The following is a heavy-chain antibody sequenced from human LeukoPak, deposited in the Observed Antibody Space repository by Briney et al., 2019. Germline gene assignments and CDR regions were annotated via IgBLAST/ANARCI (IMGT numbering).Heavy chain of an antibody. CDR3: ARHEEPYSSSWSPFDY. V-gene: IGHV4-61*05. CDR2: IYYSGST. Sequence: SETLSLTCTVSGGSISSSSYYWGWIRQPPGKGLEWIGYIYYSGSTNYNPSLKSRVTISVDTSKNQFSLKLSSVTAADTAVYYCARHEEPYSSSWSPFDYWGQGTLVTVSS. D-gene: IGHD6-13*01. J-gene: IGHJ4*02. CDR1: GGSISSSSYY.